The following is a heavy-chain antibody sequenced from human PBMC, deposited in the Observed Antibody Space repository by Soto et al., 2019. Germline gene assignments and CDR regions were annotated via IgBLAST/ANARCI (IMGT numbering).Heavy chain of an antibody. CDR1: GFTFSDYA. CDR2: VSGSGDRT. CDR3: VKYPAPITGDEYMDV. V-gene: IGHV3-23*01. D-gene: IGHD7-27*01. Sequence: GGSLRLSCAASGFTFSDYAMSWVRQAPGKGLEWVSSVSGSGDRTYYADSVRGRFTISRDKSKTTLYLQMNSLRADDTDLYYCVKYPAPITGDEYMDVWGQGTTVTVSS. J-gene: IGHJ6*02.